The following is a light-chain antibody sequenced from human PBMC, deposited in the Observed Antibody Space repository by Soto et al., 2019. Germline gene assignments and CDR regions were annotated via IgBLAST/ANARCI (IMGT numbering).Light chain of an antibody. J-gene: IGLJ3*02. CDR3: CSYANIYIWV. CDR2: EAT. V-gene: IGLV2-23*01. CDR1: SSDVGSNNL. Sequence: QSALSQPASVSGSPGQSITIPCTGSSSDVGSNNLVSWYQQHTGKAPKVMIYEATKRPSGVCNRFSGSKSGNTASLTIYGLQAEDEADYYCCSYANIYIWVFGGGTKVTVL.